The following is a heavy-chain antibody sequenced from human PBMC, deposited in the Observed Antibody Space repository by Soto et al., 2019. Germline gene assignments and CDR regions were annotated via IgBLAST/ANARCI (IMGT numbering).Heavy chain of an antibody. CDR1: GFTFCVSS. Sequence: PGGSLTLSCAASGFTFCVSSMQWVRPASGNVREWVGRTRTIANSYATAYAASVKGMFTISRDDSNNTAYLQMNRLKTEDMAVYYCTRVATAGNFFFDYWGKGTLVTVSS. CDR2: TRTIANSYAT. V-gene: IGHV3-73*01. D-gene: IGHD6-13*01. CDR3: TRVATAGNFFFDY. J-gene: IGHJ4*02.